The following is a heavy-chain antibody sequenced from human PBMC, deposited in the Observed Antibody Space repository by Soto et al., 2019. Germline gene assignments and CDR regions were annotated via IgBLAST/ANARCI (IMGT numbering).Heavy chain of an antibody. CDR1: GGSISSSSYY. J-gene: IGHJ3*02. V-gene: IGHV4-39*01. CDR3: ARGEIVVVIHAFDI. D-gene: IGHD3-22*01. CDR2: IYYSGST. Sequence: PSETLSLTCTVSGGSISSSSYYWGWIRQPPGKGLEWIGSIYYSGSTYYNPSLKSRVTISVDTSKNQFSLKLSSVTAADTAVYYCARGEIVVVIHAFDIWGQGTMVTVS.